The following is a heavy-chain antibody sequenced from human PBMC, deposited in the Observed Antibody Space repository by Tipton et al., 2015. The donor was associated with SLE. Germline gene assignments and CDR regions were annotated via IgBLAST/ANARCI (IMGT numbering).Heavy chain of an antibody. CDR2: IYTSGST. J-gene: IGHJ6*03. V-gene: IGHV4-61*02. D-gene: IGHD6-19*01. CDR3: ARGGRLVEGPMDV. Sequence: TLSLTCTVSGGSISSGSYYWSWIRQPAGKGLEWIGRIYTSGSTNYNPSLKSRVTISVDTSKNQFSLKLSSVTAADTAVYYCARGGRLVEGPMDVWGKGTTVTVS. CDR1: GGSISSGSYY.